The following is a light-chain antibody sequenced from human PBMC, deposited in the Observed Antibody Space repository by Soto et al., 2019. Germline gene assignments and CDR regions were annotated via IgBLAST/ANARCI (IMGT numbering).Light chain of an antibody. CDR3: NSYTSSSTLVL. J-gene: IGLJ2*01. Sequence: QSALTQPASVSGSPGQSITISCTGTSSDIGAYNYVSWYQQHPGKAPKLMIYDVSDRPSGVSNRFSGSKSGNTPSLTISGLQAEDEADYYCNSYTSSSTLVLFGGGTKLTVL. CDR2: DVS. CDR1: SSDIGAYNY. V-gene: IGLV2-14*01.